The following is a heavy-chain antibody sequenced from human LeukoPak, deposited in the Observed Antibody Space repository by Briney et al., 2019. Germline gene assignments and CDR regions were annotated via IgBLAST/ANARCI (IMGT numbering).Heavy chain of an antibody. CDR2: INPSGGST. V-gene: IGHV1-46*01. CDR1: GYTFTSYY. D-gene: IGHD1-26*01. CDR3: ARGRIVGATAPDY. Sequence: ASVKVSCKASGYTFTSYYMHWVRQAPGQGLEWMGIINPSGGSTSYAQKFQGRVTITADESTSTAYMELSSLRSEDTAVYYCARGRIVGATAPDYWGQGTLVTVSS. J-gene: IGHJ4*02.